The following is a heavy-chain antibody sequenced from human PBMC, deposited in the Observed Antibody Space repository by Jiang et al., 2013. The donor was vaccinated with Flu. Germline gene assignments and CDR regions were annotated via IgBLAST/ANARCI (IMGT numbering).Heavy chain of an antibody. J-gene: IGHJ4*02. CDR3: ARNSGSGLDY. CDR2: INPSGGST. D-gene: IGHD3-10*01. CDR1: GYTFTSYY. V-gene: IGHV1-46*01. Sequence: GAEVKKPGASVKVSCKASGYTFTSYYIHWMRQAPGQGLEWMGMINPSGGSTSYAQKFQGRVTMTRDTSTSTVYMELSSLRSEDTAVYYCARNSGSGLDYWGQGTLVTVSS.